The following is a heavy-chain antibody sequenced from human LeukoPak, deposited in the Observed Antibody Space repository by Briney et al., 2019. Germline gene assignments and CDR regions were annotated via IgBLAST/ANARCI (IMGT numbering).Heavy chain of an antibody. Sequence: GGPLRLSCAASGLTFSSHWMHWVRQAPGKGLVWVSRITNDGSSTTYADSVKGRFTISRDNAKNTLYLQMNSLRAEDTAVYYCAKGTLRTTVTTAFDNWGQGTLVTVSS. CDR3: AKGTLRTTVTTAFDN. V-gene: IGHV3-74*01. D-gene: IGHD4-17*01. J-gene: IGHJ4*02. CDR1: GLTFSSHW. CDR2: ITNDGSST.